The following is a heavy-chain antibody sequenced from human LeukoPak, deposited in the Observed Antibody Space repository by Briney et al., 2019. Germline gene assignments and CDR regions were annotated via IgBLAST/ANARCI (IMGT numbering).Heavy chain of an antibody. D-gene: IGHD3-22*01. Sequence: GGSRRLSCAASGFTFSSYEMNWVRQAPGKGLEWVSYISSSGSTIYYADSVKGRFTISRDNAKNSLYLQMNSLRAEDTAVYYCAREGASGYYSHFDYWGQGTLVTVSS. J-gene: IGHJ4*02. CDR1: GFTFSSYE. V-gene: IGHV3-48*03. CDR3: AREGASGYYSHFDY. CDR2: ISSSGSTI.